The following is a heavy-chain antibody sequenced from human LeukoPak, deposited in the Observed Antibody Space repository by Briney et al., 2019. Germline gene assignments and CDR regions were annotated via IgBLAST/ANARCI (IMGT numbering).Heavy chain of an antibody. CDR1: GFTFSSYS. Sequence: GGSLRLSCAASGFTFSSYSMNWVRQAPGKGLEWVSVIYSGDKTYYADSVKGRFTISRDNSKNTLYLQMNSLRAEDTAVYYCAKDLYLSRWGQGTLVTVSS. V-gene: IGHV3-53*01. D-gene: IGHD4-23*01. J-gene: IGHJ4*02. CDR3: AKDLYLSR. CDR2: IYSGDKT.